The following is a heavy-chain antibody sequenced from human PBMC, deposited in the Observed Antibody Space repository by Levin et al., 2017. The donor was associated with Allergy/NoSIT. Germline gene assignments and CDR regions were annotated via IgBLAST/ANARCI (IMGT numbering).Heavy chain of an antibody. CDR1: GGSIRSSNW. CDR2: IYYSGST. CDR3: ARKVFWSGDAKALDF. V-gene: IGHV4-4*02. J-gene: IGHJ4*02. D-gene: IGHD3-3*01. Sequence: SETLSLTCAVSGGSIRSSNWWSWVRQAPGKGPEWIGEIYYSGSTNYSPSLKSRITISVDESKNPVSLILTSVTPADTAVYYCARKVFWSGDAKALDFWGQGILVTVSS.